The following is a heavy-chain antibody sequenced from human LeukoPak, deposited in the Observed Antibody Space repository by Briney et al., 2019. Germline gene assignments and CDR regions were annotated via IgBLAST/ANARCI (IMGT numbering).Heavy chain of an antibody. CDR1: GFTFSSYG. CDR2: ISYDGSNK. Sequence: PGGSLRLSCAASGFTFSSYGMHWVRQAPGKGLEWVAVISYDGSNKYYADSVKGRFTISRDNSKNTLYLQMNSLRAEDTAVYYCAKDRQWLVERDNFDYWGQGTLVTVSS. V-gene: IGHV3-30*18. D-gene: IGHD6-19*01. J-gene: IGHJ4*02. CDR3: AKDRQWLVERDNFDY.